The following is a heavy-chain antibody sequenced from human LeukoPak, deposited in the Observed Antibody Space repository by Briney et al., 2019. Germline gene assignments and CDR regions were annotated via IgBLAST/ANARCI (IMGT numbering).Heavy chain of an antibody. CDR1: GFAFSFYW. D-gene: IGHD2-21*01. J-gene: IGHJ4*02. Sequence: GGSLRLSCEASGFAFSFYWASWVRQAPGKGLEWVANINQDGNSQNDVDSVRGRFTISKDNAKNSVYLQMNSLRAEDTAVYYCARSLWPEDYWGQGILVTVSS. CDR3: ARSLWPEDY. CDR2: INQDGNSQ. V-gene: IGHV3-7*01.